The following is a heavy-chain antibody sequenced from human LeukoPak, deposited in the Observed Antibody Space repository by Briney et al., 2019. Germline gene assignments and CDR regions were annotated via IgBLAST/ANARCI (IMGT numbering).Heavy chain of an antibody. Sequence: PSETLSLTCTVSGGSTSSSSYYWGWLRQPPGTGLEWIGSIYYSGSTYYNPSLKSRVTISVDTSKNQFSLKLSSVTAADTAVYYCARHTEQQLPYFDYWGQGTLVTVSS. CDR2: IYYSGST. CDR1: GGSTSSSSYY. D-gene: IGHD6-13*01. CDR3: ARHTEQQLPYFDY. V-gene: IGHV4-39*01. J-gene: IGHJ4*02.